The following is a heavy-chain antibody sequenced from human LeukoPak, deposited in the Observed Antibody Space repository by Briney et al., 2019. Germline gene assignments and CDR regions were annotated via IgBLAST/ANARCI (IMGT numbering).Heavy chain of an antibody. CDR2: IYPGHSDT. CDR1: GYSFTSYW. CDR3: ARLRYSSTWYRFDYFDY. Sequence: GESLKISCKGSGYSFTSYWIGWVRQMPGKGLEWMGSIYPGHSDTRYSPSFQGQVTISADKSISTAYLQWSSLKASDTAMYYCARLRYSSTWYRFDYFDYWGQGTLVTVSS. V-gene: IGHV5-51*01. D-gene: IGHD6-13*01. J-gene: IGHJ4*02.